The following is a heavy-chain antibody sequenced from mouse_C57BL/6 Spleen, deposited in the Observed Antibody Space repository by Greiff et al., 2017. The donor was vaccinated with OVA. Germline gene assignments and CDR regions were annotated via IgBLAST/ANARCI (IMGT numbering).Heavy chain of an antibody. V-gene: IGHV8-12*01. CDR3: ARTPGITTLYYDAMDY. D-gene: IGHD1-1*01. CDR1: GFSLSTSGMG. CDR2: IYWDDDK. Sequence: QVQLKESGPGILQSSQTLSLTCSFSGFSLSTSGMGVSWIRQPSGKGLEWLAHIYWDDDKRYNPSLKSRLTISKDTSRNQLFLKITSVDTADTATYYCARTPGITTLYYDAMDYWGQGTSVTVSS. J-gene: IGHJ4*01.